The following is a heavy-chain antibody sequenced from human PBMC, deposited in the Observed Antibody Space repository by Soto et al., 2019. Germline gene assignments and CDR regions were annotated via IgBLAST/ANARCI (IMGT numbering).Heavy chain of an antibody. CDR2: ISGSGGST. CDR3: AKGGRPGGRWPDY. D-gene: IGHD3-16*01. J-gene: IGHJ4*02. CDR1: GFTFSSYA. Sequence: EVQLLESGGGLVQPGGSLRLSCAASGFTFSSYAMSWVRQAPGKGLEWVSAISGSGGSTYYTDSVKGRFTISRDNSKNTLYLQMNSLRAEDTAVYYCAKGGRPGGRWPDYWGQGTLVTVSS. V-gene: IGHV3-23*01.